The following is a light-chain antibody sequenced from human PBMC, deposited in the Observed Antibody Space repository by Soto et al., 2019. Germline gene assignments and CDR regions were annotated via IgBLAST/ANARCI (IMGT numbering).Light chain of an antibody. CDR3: QQYNNWPWT. CDR2: GAS. V-gene: IGKV3-15*01. Sequence: EIVMTQSQATLSVSPGERATLSCRASQSVSSNLAWYQQKPGQAPRLLIYGASTRATGIPARFSGSGSGTEFTLTIRSLQSEDFAVYYWQQYNNWPWTFGQGTKVEIK. CDR1: QSVSSN. J-gene: IGKJ1*01.